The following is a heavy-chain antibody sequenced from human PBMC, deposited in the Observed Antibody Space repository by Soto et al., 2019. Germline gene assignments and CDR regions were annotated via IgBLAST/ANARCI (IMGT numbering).Heavy chain of an antibody. CDR2: ISAYNGNT. V-gene: IGHV1-18*01. J-gene: IGHJ5*02. CDR3: ASAPFITIFGVVKVNWFDP. CDR1: GYTFTSYG. D-gene: IGHD3-3*01. Sequence: QVQLVQSGAEVKKPGASVKVSCKASGYTFTSYGISWVRQAPGQGLEWMGWISAYNGNTNYAQKLQGRVTMTTDTSTSTAYMELSSLRSDDTAVYYCASAPFITIFGVVKVNWFDPCGQGTLVTVSS.